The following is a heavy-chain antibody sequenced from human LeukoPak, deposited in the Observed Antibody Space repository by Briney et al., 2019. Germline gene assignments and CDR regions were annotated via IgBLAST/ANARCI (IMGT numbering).Heavy chain of an antibody. CDR1: GFTFSSYG. J-gene: IGHJ4*02. CDR2: IWYDGTNK. V-gene: IGHV3-33*01. D-gene: IGHD3-22*01. CDR3: ARAAYDSSGYLTL. Sequence: PGVSLRLSCAASGFTFSSYGMHWVRQAPGKGLEWVAVIWYDGTNKYYADSVKGRFTISRDNSKNTLFLQMNILRAEDTAVYYCARAAYDSSGYLTLWGQGTLVAVSS.